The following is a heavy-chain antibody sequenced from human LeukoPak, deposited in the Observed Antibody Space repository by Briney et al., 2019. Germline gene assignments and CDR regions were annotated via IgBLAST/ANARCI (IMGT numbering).Heavy chain of an antibody. D-gene: IGHD3-3*01. CDR1: GGTFSTYA. V-gene: IGHV1-69*13. J-gene: IGHJ4*02. Sequence: ASVKVSCKASGGTFSTYAISWVRQAPGQGLEWMGGIIPIFGTANYAQKFQGRVTITADESTSTAYMELSSLRSEDTAVYYCARALLWSGYFPFDYWGQGTLVTVSS. CDR3: ARALLWSGYFPFDY. CDR2: IIPIFGTA.